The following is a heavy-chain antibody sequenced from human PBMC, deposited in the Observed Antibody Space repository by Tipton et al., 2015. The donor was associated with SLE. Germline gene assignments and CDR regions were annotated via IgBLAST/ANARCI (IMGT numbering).Heavy chain of an antibody. V-gene: IGHV4-34*01. CDR1: GGSFSGYY. Sequence: TLSLTCAVYGGSFSGYYWSWIRRPPGKGLEWIGEINHSGSTNYNPSLKSRVTISVDTSKNQFSLKLSSVTAADTAVYYCARIITIFGVVITFNWFDPWGQGTLVTVSS. J-gene: IGHJ5*02. CDR3: ARIITIFGVVITFNWFDP. D-gene: IGHD3-3*01. CDR2: INHSGST.